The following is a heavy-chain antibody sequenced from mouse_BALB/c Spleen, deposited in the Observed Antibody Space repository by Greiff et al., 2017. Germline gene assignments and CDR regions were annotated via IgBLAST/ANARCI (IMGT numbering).Heavy chain of an antibody. CDR3: ASYGNYPYFNY. CDR2: IWGDGST. CDR1: GFSLTGYG. J-gene: IGHJ2*01. V-gene: IGHV2-6-7*01. Sequence: QVHVKQSGPGLVAPSQSLSITCTVSGFSLTGYGVNWVRQPPGKGLEWLGMIWGDGSTDYNSALKSRLSISKDNSKSQVFLKMNSLQTDDTARYYCASYGNYPYFNYGGQGTTLTVSS. D-gene: IGHD2-1*01.